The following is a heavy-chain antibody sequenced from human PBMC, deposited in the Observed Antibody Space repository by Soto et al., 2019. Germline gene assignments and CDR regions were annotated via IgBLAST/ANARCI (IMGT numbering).Heavy chain of an antibody. J-gene: IGHJ6*02. Sequence: PSETLSLTCAVYGGSFSGYYWSWIRQPPGKGLEWIGEINHSGSTYYNPSLKSRVTISIDRSKNQFSLKLSSVTAADTAVYYCARGSDGMDVWGQGTKVTVSS. V-gene: IGHV4-34*01. CDR3: ARGSDGMDV. CDR2: INHSGST. CDR1: GGSFSGYY.